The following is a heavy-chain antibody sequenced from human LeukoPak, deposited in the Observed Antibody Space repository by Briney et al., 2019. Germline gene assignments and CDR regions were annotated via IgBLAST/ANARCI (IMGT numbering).Heavy chain of an antibody. D-gene: IGHD4-23*01. CDR1: GYTFTSYG. J-gene: IGHJ4*02. Sequence: GASVKVSCKASGYTFTSYGISWVRQAPGQGLEGMGWISAYNGNTNYAQKLQGRVTMTTDTSTSTAYMELRSLRSDDTAVYYCARYDPDYGGNSAFDYWGQGTLVTVSS. CDR3: ARYDPDYGGNSAFDY. V-gene: IGHV1-18*01. CDR2: ISAYNGNT.